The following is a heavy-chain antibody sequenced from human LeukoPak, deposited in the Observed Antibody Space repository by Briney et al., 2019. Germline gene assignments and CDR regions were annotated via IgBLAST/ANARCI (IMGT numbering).Heavy chain of an antibody. D-gene: IGHD2-2*01. J-gene: IGHJ5*02. V-gene: IGHV4-34*01. Sequence: SETLSLTCAVYGGPFSGYYWNWIRQPPGKGLEWIGEINHSGSTNYNPSLKSRVTISVDTSKNQFSLKLSSVTAADTAVYYCARVGCSSTSCSRGNWFDPWGQGTLVTVSS. CDR3: ARVGCSSTSCSRGNWFDP. CDR2: INHSGST. CDR1: GGPFSGYY.